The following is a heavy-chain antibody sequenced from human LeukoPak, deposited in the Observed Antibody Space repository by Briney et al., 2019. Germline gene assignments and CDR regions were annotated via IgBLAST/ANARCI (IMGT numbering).Heavy chain of an antibody. CDR2: MNPNSGNT. CDR3: ARGVRAVAGSYYYYGMDV. CDR1: GYTFTSYD. J-gene: IGHJ6*02. D-gene: IGHD6-19*01. Sequence: ASVKVSCKASGYTFTSYDINWVRQATGQGPEWMGWMNPNSGNTGYAQKFQGRVTMTRNTSISTAYMELSSLRSEDTAVYYCARGVRAVAGSYYYYGMDVWGQGTTVTVSS. V-gene: IGHV1-8*01.